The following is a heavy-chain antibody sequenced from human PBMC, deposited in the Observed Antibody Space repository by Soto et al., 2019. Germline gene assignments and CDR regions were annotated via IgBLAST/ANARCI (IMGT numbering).Heavy chain of an antibody. Sequence: GESLKISCKGSGYSFTSYWIGWVRQMPGKGLEWMGIIYPGDSDTRYSPSFQGQVTISANNSISTAYMELSSLRSEDTAVYYCACLSELTIVRGVMKTWFDPWGQGTLVTSPQ. CDR2: IYPGDSDT. D-gene: IGHD3-10*01. J-gene: IGHJ5*02. V-gene: IGHV5-51*01. CDR3: ACLSELTIVRGVMKTWFDP. CDR1: GYSFTSYW.